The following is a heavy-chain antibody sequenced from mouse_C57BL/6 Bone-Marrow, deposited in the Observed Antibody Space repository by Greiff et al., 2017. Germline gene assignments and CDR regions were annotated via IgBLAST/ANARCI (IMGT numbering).Heavy chain of an antibody. CDR3: ARARITTVSYFDY. Sequence: EVQLVESGGGLVKPGGSLKLSCAASGFTFSSYAMSWVRQTPEKRLEWVATISDGGSYTYYPDNVKGRFTISRDNAKKHLYLQMSHMKSEETAMYYCARARITTVSYFDYWGQGTTLTVSS. D-gene: IGHD1-1*01. CDR1: GFTFSSYA. V-gene: IGHV5-4*01. J-gene: IGHJ2*01. CDR2: ISDGGSYT.